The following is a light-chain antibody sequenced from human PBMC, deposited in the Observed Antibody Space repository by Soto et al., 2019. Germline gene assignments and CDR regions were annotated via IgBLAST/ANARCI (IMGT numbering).Light chain of an antibody. CDR3: SSYTSSSILYV. CDR2: DVS. J-gene: IGLJ1*01. Sequence: QPERNQPASLSGSSGETVTIPCKRTSSDFGGYNYVSWYQQHPGKAPKLMIYDVSNRPSGVSNRFSGSKSGNTASLTISGLQAEDEADYYCSSYTSSSILYVFVTGTKVTVL. V-gene: IGLV2-14*01. CDR1: SSDFGGYNY.